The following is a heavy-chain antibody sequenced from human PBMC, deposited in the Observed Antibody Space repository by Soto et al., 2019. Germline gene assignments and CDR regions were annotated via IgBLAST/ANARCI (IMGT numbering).Heavy chain of an antibody. Sequence: QVQLVQSGAEVKKPGASVKVSCNPSGYAFTSYTMHWVRQAPGQGLEWMGWINADNGDSKYSQKFQGRVTITRDTSASIANMEVSSLRSEDTAVYYCARDTGSGLSVEPGIFEYWGQGTLVTVSS. D-gene: IGHD1-26*01. CDR2: INADNGDS. CDR3: ARDTGSGLSVEPGIFEY. V-gene: IGHV1-3*01. CDR1: GYAFTSYT. J-gene: IGHJ4*02.